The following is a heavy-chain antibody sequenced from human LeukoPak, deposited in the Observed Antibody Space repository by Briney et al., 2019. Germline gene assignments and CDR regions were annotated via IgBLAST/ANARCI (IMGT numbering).Heavy chain of an antibody. D-gene: IGHD6-19*01. V-gene: IGHV3-21*01. J-gene: IGHJ3*02. CDR3: AGGMRAVADADAFDI. CDR2: ISSSSSYI. Sequence: GGSLRLSCAASGFTFDDYGMSWVRQAPGKGLEWVSSISSSSSYICYADSVKGRFTISRDNAKNSLYLQMNSLRAEDTAVYYCAGGMRAVADADAFDIWGQGTMVTVSS. CDR1: GFTFDDYG.